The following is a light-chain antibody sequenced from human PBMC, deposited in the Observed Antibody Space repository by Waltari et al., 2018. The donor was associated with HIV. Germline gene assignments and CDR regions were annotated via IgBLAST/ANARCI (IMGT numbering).Light chain of an antibody. V-gene: IGLV1-47*01. CDR1: SSTIGDNY. CDR2: RNS. Sequence: QSALTQPPSTSGTPGQTVTIPCSGSSSTIGDNYVSWYQQLPGTAPKLIIYRNSQRPSGVRDRFSGSKSGTSASLAINDLRSEDEAEYHCAAWDDSLSGWVFGGGTNLTVL. J-gene: IGLJ3*02. CDR3: AAWDDSLSGWV.